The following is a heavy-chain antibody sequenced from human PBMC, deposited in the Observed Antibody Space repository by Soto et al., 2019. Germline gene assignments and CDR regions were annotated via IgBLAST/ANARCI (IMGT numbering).Heavy chain of an antibody. V-gene: IGHV4-4*02. D-gene: IGHD4-17*01. CDR1: GDSISGSRW. Sequence: QVQLQESGPGLVRPSGTLSLTCAVSGDSISGSRWWSWVRQSPGKGLDWIGEVYHTGTTRYNPSLKSRVTISVDTSRNHSSLNLNSLTAADTAVYYCVGNGYYSLDVWGQGTTVTVSS. J-gene: IGHJ6*02. CDR3: VGNGYYSLDV. CDR2: VYHTGTT.